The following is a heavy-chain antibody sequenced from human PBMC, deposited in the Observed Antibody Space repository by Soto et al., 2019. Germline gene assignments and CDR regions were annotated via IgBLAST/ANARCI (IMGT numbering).Heavy chain of an antibody. Sequence: QVQLVQSGAEVKKPGASVKVSCRASGYTFTSFGVTWVRQAPGQGLEWMGWISGYNGKTNYAQKLQGRVSMTTVTSTTTAYLEVRSLRSDDTAVYYCARDASYCAGDCYSPLDYWGQGTLVTVSS. D-gene: IGHD2-21*02. CDR2: ISGYNGKT. CDR3: ARDASYCAGDCYSPLDY. CDR1: GYTFTSFG. J-gene: IGHJ4*02. V-gene: IGHV1-18*04.